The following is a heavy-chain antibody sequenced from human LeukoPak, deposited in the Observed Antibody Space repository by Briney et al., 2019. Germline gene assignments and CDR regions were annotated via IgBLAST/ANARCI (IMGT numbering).Heavy chain of an antibody. D-gene: IGHD6-19*01. Sequence: GGSLRLSCTVSGFTLSSYEMSWIRQAPGKGLEWVSSIDYDGGSGHFADSVKGRFTISRDNSNNTLFLHLNSLRGEDTAVYYCTRNSGWYGLSWGQGTLVTVSS. CDR3: TRNSGWYGLS. V-gene: IGHV3-23*01. CDR1: GFTLSSYE. CDR2: IDYDGGSG. J-gene: IGHJ1*01.